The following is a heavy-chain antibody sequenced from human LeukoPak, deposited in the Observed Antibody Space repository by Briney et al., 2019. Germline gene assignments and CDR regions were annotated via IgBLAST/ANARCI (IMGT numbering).Heavy chain of an antibody. CDR1: GGSISSGDYY. CDR2: IYYSGST. J-gene: IGHJ4*02. V-gene: IGHV4-30-4*08. CDR3: ARAPIAARARIYFDY. D-gene: IGHD6-6*01. Sequence: SETLSLTCTVSGGSISSGDYYWSWIRQPPGKGLEWIGYIYYSGSTYYNPSLKSRVTISVDTSKNQFSLKLSSVTAADTAVYYCARAPIAARARIYFDYWGQGTLVTVSS.